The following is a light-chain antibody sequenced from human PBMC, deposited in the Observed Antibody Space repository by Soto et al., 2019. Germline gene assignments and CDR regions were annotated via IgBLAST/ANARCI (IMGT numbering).Light chain of an antibody. J-gene: IGLJ1*01. CDR1: SSDVGAYIF. CDR3: VSFAGGTYV. V-gene: IGLV2-8*01. Sequence: QSVLTQPASASGSPGQSLTISCTGTSSDVGAYIFVSWYQQHPGNAPRLMVYDVNRRPPGVPDRFFGSKSGNTASLPVSRLQAEDEADYYCVSFAGGTYVFGTGTKVTVL. CDR2: DVN.